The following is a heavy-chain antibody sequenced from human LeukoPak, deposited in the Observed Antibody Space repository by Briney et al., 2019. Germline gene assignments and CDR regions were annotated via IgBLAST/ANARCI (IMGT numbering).Heavy chain of an antibody. CDR1: GGSISSYY. V-gene: IGHV4-59*01. CDR3: AREEGSGSYHY. D-gene: IGHD1-26*01. CDR2: IYYSGST. Sequence: SETLSLTCTVSGGSISSYYWSWIRQPPGKGLEWIGYIYYSGSTNYNPSLKSRVTMSVDTSRNQFSLKLSSVTAADTAVYYCAREEGSGSYHYWGQGTLVTVSS. J-gene: IGHJ4*02.